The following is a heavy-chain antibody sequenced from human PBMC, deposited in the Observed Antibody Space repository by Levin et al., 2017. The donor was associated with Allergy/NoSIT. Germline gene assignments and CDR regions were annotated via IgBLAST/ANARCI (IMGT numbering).Heavy chain of an antibody. D-gene: IGHD3-10*02. J-gene: IGHJ4*02. CDR1: GGSISSGSYY. CDR3: ANNNGHMLLAS. V-gene: IGHV4-39*01. CDR2: LYQTGYT. Sequence: SETLSLTCTVSGGSISSGSYYWGWLRQPPGKGLEWIGTLYQTGYTYYNPSLKSRVTISVDTSKNQFSLNLTSVTAADTAVYYCANNNGHMLLASWGQGTLVTVSS.